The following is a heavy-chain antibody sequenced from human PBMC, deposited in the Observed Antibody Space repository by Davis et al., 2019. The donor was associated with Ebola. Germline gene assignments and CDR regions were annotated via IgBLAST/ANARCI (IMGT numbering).Heavy chain of an antibody. CDR1: AFSFCSYS. CDR2: ISTSSSPI. D-gene: IGHD6-6*01. V-gene: IGHV3-48*02. Sequence: GESLKISCAASAFSFCSYSMNWVRQAPGKGLEWVSYISTSSSPISYADSVKGRFTISRDNAKNSLYLQMNSLRDEDTAVYYCARDQGAIAARPSAFDMWGQGTMVTVSS. J-gene: IGHJ3*02. CDR3: ARDQGAIAARPSAFDM.